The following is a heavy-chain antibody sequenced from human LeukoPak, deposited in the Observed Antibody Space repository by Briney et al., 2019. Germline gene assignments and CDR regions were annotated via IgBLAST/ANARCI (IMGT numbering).Heavy chain of an antibody. CDR2: IIPIFGTA. V-gene: IGHV1-69*13. CDR3: ARESGMITFGGVIVMKADAFDI. Sequence: ASVKVSCKASGYTFTSYAMNWVRQAPGQGLEWMGGIIPIFGTANYAQKFQGRVTITADESTSTAYMELSSLRSEDTAVYYCARESGMITFGGVIVMKADAFDIWGQGTMVTVSS. CDR1: GYTFTSYA. D-gene: IGHD3-16*02. J-gene: IGHJ3*02.